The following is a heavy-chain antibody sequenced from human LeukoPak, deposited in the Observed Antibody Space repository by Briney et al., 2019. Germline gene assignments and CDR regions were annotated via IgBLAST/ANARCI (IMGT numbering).Heavy chain of an antibody. V-gene: IGHV3-48*04. CDR2: ISSSSSMK. J-gene: IGHJ4*02. Sequence: GGSLRLSCAAPGFTLSRYSVNWVRQAPGKGLEWVSYISSSSSMKYYADSVKGRFAISKDNAKNSLYLQMNSLRAEDTAVYYCAATLQGYCSSTSCYTPTRWGQGTLVTVSS. CDR1: GFTLSRYS. D-gene: IGHD2-2*02. CDR3: AATLQGYCSSTSCYTPTR.